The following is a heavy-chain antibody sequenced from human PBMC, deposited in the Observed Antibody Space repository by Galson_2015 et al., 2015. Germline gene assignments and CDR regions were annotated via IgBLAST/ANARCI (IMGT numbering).Heavy chain of an antibody. CDR2: ISYDGSNK. J-gene: IGHJ1*01. Sequence: SLRLSCAASGFTFSSYGMHWVRQAPGKGLEWVAVISYDGSNKYYADSVKGRFTISRDNFKNTLYLQMNSLRAEDTAVYYCARDTGKWELGFYFQHWGQGTLVTVSS. CDR3: ARDTGKWELGFYFQH. D-gene: IGHD1-26*01. V-gene: IGHV3-30*03. CDR1: GFTFSSYG.